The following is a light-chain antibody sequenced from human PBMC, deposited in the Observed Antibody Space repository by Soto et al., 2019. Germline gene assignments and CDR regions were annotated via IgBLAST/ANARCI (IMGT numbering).Light chain of an antibody. Sequence: DIQMTQSPPSLSASVGDRVTITCRASQTISSYLNSYQQKPGKAPKLLIYAASTLQSGVPSRFSGSGSGTDFTLTISSLQPEDFATYYCQQSHGIPYTYGQGTKLESK. V-gene: IGKV1-39*01. CDR2: AAS. CDR3: QQSHGIPYT. CDR1: QTISSY. J-gene: IGKJ2*01.